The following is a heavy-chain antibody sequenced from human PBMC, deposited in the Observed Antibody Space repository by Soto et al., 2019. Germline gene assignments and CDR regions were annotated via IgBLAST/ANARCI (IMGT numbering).Heavy chain of an antibody. CDR1: GFTFSSYG. V-gene: IGHV3-30*18. CDR3: AKISVVLYYGMDV. Sequence: QVQLVESGGGVVQPGRSLRLSCAASGFTFSSYGMHWVRQAPGKGLEWVAVISYDGSNKYYADSVKGRFTISRDNSKNPLYLQMNSLRAEDTAVYYCAKISVVLYYGMDVWGQGTTVTVSS. J-gene: IGHJ6*02. CDR2: ISYDGSNK. D-gene: IGHD2-15*01.